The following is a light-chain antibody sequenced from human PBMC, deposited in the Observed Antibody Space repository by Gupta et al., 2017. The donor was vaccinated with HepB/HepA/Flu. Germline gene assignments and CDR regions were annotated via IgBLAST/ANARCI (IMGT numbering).Light chain of an antibody. CDR2: DAS. CDR1: QDISNY. J-gene: IGKJ4*01. CDR3: LQDDNLPQT. V-gene: IGKV1-33*01. Sequence: NQMTHPPSSLSASVGDRVTITCQASQDISNYLNWYQQKPGKAPKLLIYDASKVETGVPSRFSGSGSGTNFTFTISSLQPEDVATYYCLQDDNLPQTFGRGPTVEIK.